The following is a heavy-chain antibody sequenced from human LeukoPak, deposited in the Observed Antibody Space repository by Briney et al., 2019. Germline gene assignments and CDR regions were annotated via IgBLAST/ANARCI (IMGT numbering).Heavy chain of an antibody. J-gene: IGHJ4*02. CDR1: GGSISSYY. V-gene: IGHV4-4*07. D-gene: IGHD6-13*01. Sequence: PSETLSLTCTVSGGSISSYYWSWIRQPAGKGLEWIGSIYYSGSTYYNPSLKSRVTISVDTSKNQFSLKLSSVTAADTAVYYCAGTGYWAYWGQGTLVTVSS. CDR3: AGTGYWAY. CDR2: IYYSGST.